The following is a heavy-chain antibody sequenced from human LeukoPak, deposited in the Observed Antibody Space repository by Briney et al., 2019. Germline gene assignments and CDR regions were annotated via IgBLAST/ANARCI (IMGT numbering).Heavy chain of an antibody. V-gene: IGHV3-23*01. CDR2: ISGSGGST. J-gene: IGHJ4*02. Sequence: GGSLRLSCAASGFTFSSYAMSWVRQAPGTGLEWVSVISGSGGSTVHADSVKGRFTLSRDDSRNTVYLQLNNLRVEDTAIYYCAKANWVSNADAVWWGQGTQVTVSS. D-gene: IGHD1-1*01. CDR3: AKANWVSNADAVW. CDR1: GFTFSSYA.